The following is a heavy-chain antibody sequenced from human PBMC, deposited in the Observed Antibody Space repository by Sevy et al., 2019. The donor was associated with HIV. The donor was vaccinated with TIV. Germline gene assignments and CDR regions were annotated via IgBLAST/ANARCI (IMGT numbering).Heavy chain of an antibody. Sequence: GGSLRLSCADSGFTFSSYWMHWVRQAPGKGLVWVSRIKSDGSTTTYADSVKGRFTISRDNAKNTLYLQMNSLRAEDTALYYCTSEYSNDAFDFWGQGTMVTVSS. CDR2: IKSDGSTT. CDR1: GFTFSSYW. D-gene: IGHD5-18*01. J-gene: IGHJ3*01. V-gene: IGHV3-74*01. CDR3: TSEYSNDAFDF.